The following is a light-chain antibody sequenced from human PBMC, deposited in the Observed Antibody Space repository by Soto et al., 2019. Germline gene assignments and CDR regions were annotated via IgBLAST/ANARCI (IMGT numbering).Light chain of an antibody. J-gene: IGKJ1*01. Sequence: EVMLTQSPGTLSLSPGERATLSCRASQSVSSNYLAWYQQKSGQAPRLLIYGASNRATGIPARFSGSGSGTDFTITIRRLEPEDFAVYYCQQYDTSPRTFGQGTKVEFK. CDR2: GAS. V-gene: IGKV3-20*01. CDR1: QSVSSNY. CDR3: QQYDTSPRT.